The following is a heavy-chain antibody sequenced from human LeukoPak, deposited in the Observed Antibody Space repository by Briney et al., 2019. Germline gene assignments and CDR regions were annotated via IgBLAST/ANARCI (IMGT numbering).Heavy chain of an antibody. J-gene: IGHJ4*02. CDR2: IVGSGATT. Sequence: GGSLRLSCAASGFTFSGYSMTWVRQAPGKGLEWVSAIVGSGATTHYADSVRGRFTISRDNSKNTLYLQMNSLRAEDTAVYYCATLLRSTIDDWGQGTLVTVSS. V-gene: IGHV3-23*01. D-gene: IGHD2/OR15-2a*01. CDR1: GFTFSGYS. CDR3: ATLLRSTIDD.